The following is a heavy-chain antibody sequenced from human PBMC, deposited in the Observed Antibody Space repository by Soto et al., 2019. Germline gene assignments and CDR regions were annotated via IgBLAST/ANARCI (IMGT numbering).Heavy chain of an antibody. Sequence: LRLSCAASGFTLSSYAMSWVRQAPWKGLEWVSTFSGTGGYTYYADSVKGRFTISRDDSKNTLFLHMNSLRAADTAVYYCARGQRALITYGPFDPWGQGTLVTVSS. CDR3: ARGQRALITYGPFDP. CDR1: GFTLSSYA. CDR2: FSGTGGYT. D-gene: IGHD4-17*01. J-gene: IGHJ5*02. V-gene: IGHV3-23*01.